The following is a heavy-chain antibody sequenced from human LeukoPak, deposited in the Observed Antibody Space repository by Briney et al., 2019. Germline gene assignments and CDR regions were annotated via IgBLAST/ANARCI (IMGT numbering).Heavy chain of an antibody. V-gene: IGHV3-23*01. CDR2: ISGSVDST. CDR3: AREWLWFGELLSGGSFGMDV. J-gene: IGHJ6*02. CDR1: GFTFSSYA. D-gene: IGHD3-10*01. Sequence: GGSLRLSCAASGFTFSSYAMSWVRQAPGKGLEWVSTISGSVDSTYYADSVKGRFTISRDNSKNTLYLQMNSLRAEDTAVYYCAREWLWFGELLSGGSFGMDVWGQGTTVTVSS.